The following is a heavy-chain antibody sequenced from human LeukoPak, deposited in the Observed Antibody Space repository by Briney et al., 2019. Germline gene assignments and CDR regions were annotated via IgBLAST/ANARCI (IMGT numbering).Heavy chain of an antibody. CDR2: IHPSGST. CDR1: GFSISSNY. J-gene: IGHJ4*02. CDR3: ARGVDEAKVGY. V-gene: IGHV4-34*01. Sequence: GSLRLSCAASGFSISSNYISWVRQAPGKGLEWIGVIHPSGSTTYNPSLQSRVTISVDTSQNQFSLKLNSVTAADTAVYYCARGVDEAKVGYWGQGTLVTVSS.